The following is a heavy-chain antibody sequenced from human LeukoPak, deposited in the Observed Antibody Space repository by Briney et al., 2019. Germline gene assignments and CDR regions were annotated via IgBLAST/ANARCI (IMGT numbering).Heavy chain of an antibody. D-gene: IGHD1-26*01. Sequence: PSETLSLTCTVSGGSISSYYWSWIRQPAGKGLEWIGRIYTSGSTNYNPSLESRVTMSLDTSNNQFSLKLSSVTAADTAMYYCARDGPRWELTPFDYWGQGTLVTVSS. J-gene: IGHJ4*02. CDR1: GGSISSYY. CDR3: ARDGPRWELTPFDY. V-gene: IGHV4-4*07. CDR2: IYTSGST.